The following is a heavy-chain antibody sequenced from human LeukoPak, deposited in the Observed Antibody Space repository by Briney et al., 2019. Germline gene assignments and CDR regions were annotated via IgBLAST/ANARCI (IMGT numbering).Heavy chain of an antibody. V-gene: IGHV5-51*01. D-gene: IGHD2-15*01. CDR1: GCSFTSYW. CDR2: IYPGDSDT. J-gene: IGHJ4*02. Sequence: GESLEISCKGSGCSFTSYWIGWGRQMPGKGLEGMGIIYPGDSDTRYSPSFQGQVTISADKSISTAYLQWSSLKVSDTAMYYCARPPTSYCSGGSCYSGDPYYFDYWGQGTLVTVSS. CDR3: ARPPTSYCSGGSCYSGDPYYFDY.